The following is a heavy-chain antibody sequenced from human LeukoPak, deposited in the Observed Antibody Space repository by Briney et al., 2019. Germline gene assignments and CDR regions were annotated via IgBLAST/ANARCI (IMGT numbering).Heavy chain of an antibody. Sequence: PGGSLRLSCAASGFTFSGYWMHWVRQAPGKGLVWVSRINTDGSSTSYADSVKGRFTISRDNAKNTLYLQMNSLRAEDTAVYYCARDYGAYYDFWSGYWEENLDYWGQGTLVTVSS. J-gene: IGHJ4*02. CDR3: ARDYGAYYDFWSGYWEENLDY. D-gene: IGHD3-3*01. V-gene: IGHV3-74*01. CDR2: INTDGSST. CDR1: GFTFSGYW.